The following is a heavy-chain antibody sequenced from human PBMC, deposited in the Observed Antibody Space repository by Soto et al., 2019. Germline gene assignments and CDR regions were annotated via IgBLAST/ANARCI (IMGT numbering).Heavy chain of an antibody. CDR1: GYTFTSYG. Sequence: GASVKVSCKASGYTFTSYGISWVRQAPGQGLEWMGWISAYNGNTNYAQKLQGRVTMTTDTSTSTAYMELRSLRSDDTAVYYCARDSITIFGVVIGDYWGQGTLVTVSS. V-gene: IGHV1-18*01. CDR3: ARDSITIFGVVIGDY. CDR2: ISAYNGNT. D-gene: IGHD3-3*01. J-gene: IGHJ4*02.